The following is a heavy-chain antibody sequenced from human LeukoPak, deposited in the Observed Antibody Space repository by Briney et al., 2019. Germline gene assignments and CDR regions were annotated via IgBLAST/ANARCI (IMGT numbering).Heavy chain of an antibody. V-gene: IGHV4-59*01. CDR3: ASRDTMIVVVDY. Sequence: SETLSLTCTVSGGSISSWYWSRIRQPPGKGLEWIGYIYGSGNTNYNPSLKSRVTMSIDRSKNQFSLKLTSVTAADTAVYYCASRDTMIVVVDYWGQGTLVTVSS. D-gene: IGHD3-22*01. CDR1: GGSISSWY. J-gene: IGHJ4*02. CDR2: IYGSGNT.